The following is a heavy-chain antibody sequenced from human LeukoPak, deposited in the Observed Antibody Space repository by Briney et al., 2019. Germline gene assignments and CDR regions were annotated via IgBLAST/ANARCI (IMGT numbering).Heavy chain of an antibody. CDR3: ARSPVFYDFWSGYAFDI. Sequence: PGGSLRLSCAASGFTFSDYYMSWIRQAPGKGLAWVSYISSSGSTIYYADSVKGRFTISRDNAKNSLYLQMNSLRAEDTAVYYCARSPVFYDFWSGYAFDIWGQGTMVTVSS. V-gene: IGHV3-11*01. CDR1: GFTFSDYY. CDR2: ISSSGSTI. J-gene: IGHJ3*02. D-gene: IGHD3-3*01.